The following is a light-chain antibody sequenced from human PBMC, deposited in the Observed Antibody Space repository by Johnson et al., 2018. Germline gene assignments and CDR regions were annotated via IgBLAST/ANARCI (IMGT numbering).Light chain of an antibody. J-gene: IGLJ1*01. CDR1: SSNIGNNY. V-gene: IGLV1-51*02. CDR2: ENN. CDR3: GTWDSGLSAGNF. Sequence: QSVLTQPPSVSAAPGQKVTISCSGSSSNIGNNYVSWYQQLPGTAPKLLIYENNKRPSGIPDRFSGSKSGTSDTLGITGLQTGDEADYYCGTWDSGLSAGNFFGTGTKVTVL.